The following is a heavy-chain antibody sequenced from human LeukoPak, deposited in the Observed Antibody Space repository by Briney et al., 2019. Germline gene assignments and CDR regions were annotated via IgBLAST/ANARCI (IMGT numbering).Heavy chain of an antibody. CDR3: TGRDDYGVY. V-gene: IGHV3-73*01. CDR2: IRTKRNNYAT. CDR1: GFTFSDSA. Sequence: GGSLRLSCAASGFTFSDSAMHWVRQASGKGLEWVGRIRTKRNNYATAYAASVRGRITISRDDSKNTAFLQMSSLKTEDTAVYYCTGRDDYGVYWGQGIVVTVSS. J-gene: IGHJ4*02.